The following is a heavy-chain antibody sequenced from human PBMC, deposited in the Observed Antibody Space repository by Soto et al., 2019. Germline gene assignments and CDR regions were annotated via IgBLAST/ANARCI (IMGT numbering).Heavy chain of an antibody. D-gene: IGHD3-10*02. CDR2: INPKFGDT. V-gene: IGHV1-2*02. CDR3: ARNMDYYYGRGSGNGHGV. CDR1: GYTFTAYY. J-gene: IGHJ6*02. Sequence: QVQLAQSGAEVKEPGDSVRVSCEASGYTFTAYYIHWVRRAPGQGLEWMGWINPKFGDTTYAQDFQGRVSMTRDMSISTVYMELSRLTSDDTAIYSCARNMDYYYGRGSGNGHGVWGQGTTVTVFS.